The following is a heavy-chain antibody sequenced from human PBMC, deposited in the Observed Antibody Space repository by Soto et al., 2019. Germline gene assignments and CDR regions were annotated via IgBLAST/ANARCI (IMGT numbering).Heavy chain of an antibody. CDR2: IHYTGSI. CDR1: GGSISSEYFH. J-gene: IGHJ6*02. D-gene: IGHD2-21*02. V-gene: IGHV4-30-4*08. CDR3: AREDDGGDRDYYGLDV. Sequence: PSETLSLTCAVSGGSISSEYFHWTWIRQSPGKGLEWIGYIHYTGSIMYNPSFKSRLTMAVDTTENQFSLQLTSVTAADTAVYFCAREDDGGDRDYYGLDVWGQGTTVTVSS.